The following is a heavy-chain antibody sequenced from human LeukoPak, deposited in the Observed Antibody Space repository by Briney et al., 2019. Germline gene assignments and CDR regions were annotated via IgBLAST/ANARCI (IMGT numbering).Heavy chain of an antibody. J-gene: IGHJ3*02. Sequence: SETLSLTCTVSGGSISSYYWSWIRQPPGKGLEWIGYIYYSGSTNYNPSLKSRVTISVDTSKNQFSLKLSSVTAADTAVYYCARTGYSSSWSLLGAAFDIWGQGTMVTVSS. CDR3: ARTGYSSSWSLLGAAFDI. V-gene: IGHV4-59*01. D-gene: IGHD6-13*01. CDR2: IYYSGST. CDR1: GGSISSYY.